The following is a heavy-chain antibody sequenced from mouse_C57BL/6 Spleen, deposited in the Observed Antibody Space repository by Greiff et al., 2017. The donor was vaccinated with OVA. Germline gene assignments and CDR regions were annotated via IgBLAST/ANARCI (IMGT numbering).Heavy chain of an antibody. D-gene: IGHD1-1*01. Sequence: VQLQQSGAELAKPGASVKLSCKASGYTFTRYWMHWVKQRPGQGLEWIGYINPSSGYTKYNQKFKDKATLTADKSSSTAYMQLSSLTSEDSAVYYCASPLLLRRDYAMDYWGQGTSVTVSS. CDR2: INPSSGYT. V-gene: IGHV1-7*01. J-gene: IGHJ4*01. CDR3: ASPLLLRRDYAMDY. CDR1: GYTFTRYW.